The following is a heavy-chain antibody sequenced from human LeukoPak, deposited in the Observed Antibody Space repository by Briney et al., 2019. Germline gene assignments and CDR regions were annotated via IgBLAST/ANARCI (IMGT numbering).Heavy chain of an antibody. Sequence: GGSLRLSCAASGCSVSNNYMNWVRQAPGKGLAWVGRSRDKTNSYITEYAASVKGRFIISRDDSNNSLYLRMGSLKTGDTAVYYCATSIAVHFEIWGQGTMVTVSS. CDR2: SRDKTNSYIT. J-gene: IGHJ3*02. D-gene: IGHD6-6*01. CDR1: GCSVSNNY. CDR3: ATSIAVHFEI. V-gene: IGHV3-72*01.